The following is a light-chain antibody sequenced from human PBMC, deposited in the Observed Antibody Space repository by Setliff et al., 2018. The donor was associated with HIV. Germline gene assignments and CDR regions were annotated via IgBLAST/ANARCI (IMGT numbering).Light chain of an antibody. J-gene: IGLJ1*01. CDR3: SSYASSSTLYV. Sequence: QSVLTQPASVSGSPGQSITISCTGTSSDVGGYNHVSWYQQHPGNAPKLILYEVSNRPSGVSNRFSGSKSGNTASLTISGLQAEDEADYYCSSYASSSTLYVFGTGTKVTVL. V-gene: IGLV2-14*01. CDR2: EVS. CDR1: SSDVGGYNH.